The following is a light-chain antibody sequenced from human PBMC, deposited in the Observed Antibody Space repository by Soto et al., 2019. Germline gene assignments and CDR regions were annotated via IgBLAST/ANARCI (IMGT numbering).Light chain of an antibody. CDR3: QSYDTPLSVSI. CDR1: NSNIGAGYD. Sequence: QSVLTQPPSVSGAPGQRVTISCTGSNSNIGAGYDVHWYQQLPGTAPKLLIYHNTNRPSGVPDRFSGSKSGTSASLSITGIQDDDEADDVCQSYDTPLSVSIVGAGTQLTVL. V-gene: IGLV1-40*01. J-gene: IGLJ2*01. CDR2: HNT.